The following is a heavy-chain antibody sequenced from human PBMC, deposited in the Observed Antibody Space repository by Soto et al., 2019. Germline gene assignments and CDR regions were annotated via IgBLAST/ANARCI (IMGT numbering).Heavy chain of an antibody. D-gene: IGHD3-22*01. CDR2: IYYSGST. Sequence: SETLSLTCTVSGGSISSGDYYWSWIRQPPGKGLEWIGYIYYSGSTYYNPSLKSRVTISVDTSKNQFSLKLSSVTAADTAVYYCARGTREGYYDSSGYSVGAFDIWGQGTMVTVSS. CDR3: ARGTREGYYDSSGYSVGAFDI. CDR1: GGSISSGDYY. J-gene: IGHJ3*02. V-gene: IGHV4-30-4*01.